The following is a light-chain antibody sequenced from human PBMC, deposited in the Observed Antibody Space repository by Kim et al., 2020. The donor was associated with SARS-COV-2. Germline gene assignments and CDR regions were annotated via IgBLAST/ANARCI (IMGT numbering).Light chain of an antibody. J-gene: IGKJ4*01. CDR2: GAS. CDR3: HQYNVWRRN. Sequence: EIVLTQSPVTLSVSPGERATLSCRASQSVDSSLAWYQQKPGQAPRLLIYGASTRATGVPDRFSGSGSGTDFSLTISSLRSEDFAVYYCHQYNVWRRNFGGGTKVDIK. CDR1: QSVDSS. V-gene: IGKV3-15*01.